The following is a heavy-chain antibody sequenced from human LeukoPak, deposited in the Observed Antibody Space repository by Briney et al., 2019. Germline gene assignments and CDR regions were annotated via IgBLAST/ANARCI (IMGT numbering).Heavy chain of an antibody. CDR2: IYYSGST. J-gene: IGHJ5*02. CDR1: GGSISSHY. Sequence: SETLSLTCTGSGGSISSHYWSWIRQPPGKGLEWIGYIYYSGSTNYNPSLKSRVTISVDTSKNQFSLKLSSVTAADTAVYYCARDLSSSWYWFDPWGQGTLVTVSS. V-gene: IGHV4-59*11. D-gene: IGHD6-13*01. CDR3: ARDLSSSWYWFDP.